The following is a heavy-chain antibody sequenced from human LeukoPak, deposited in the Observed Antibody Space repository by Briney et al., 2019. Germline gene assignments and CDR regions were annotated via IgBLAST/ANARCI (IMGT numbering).Heavy chain of an antibody. D-gene: IGHD1-26*01. CDR2: INPNSGDT. CDR3: ARDRPSGSSSYYYGMDV. J-gene: IGHJ6*02. CDR1: GYTFTGYY. Sequence: ASVKVSCKASGYTFTGYYMHWVRQAPGQGLEWMGWINPNSGDTNYAQKFQGWVTMTRDTSISTAYMELSRLRSDDTAVYYCARDRPSGSSSYYYGMDVWGQGTTVTVSS. V-gene: IGHV1-2*04.